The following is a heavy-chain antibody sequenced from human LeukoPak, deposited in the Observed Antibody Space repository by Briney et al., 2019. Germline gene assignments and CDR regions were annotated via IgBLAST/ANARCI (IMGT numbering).Heavy chain of an antibody. Sequence: GGSLRLSCAASGFTFSSYWMSWVRQAPGKGLEWVTNIKQDGSEKHYVDSVKGRFTISRDNAKNSLYLQMNSLRGEDTAVYYCARDSRTLPDWGQGTLVTISS. CDR1: GFTFSSYW. V-gene: IGHV3-7*03. D-gene: IGHD2/OR15-2a*01. CDR2: IKQDGSEK. CDR3: ARDSRTLPD. J-gene: IGHJ4*02.